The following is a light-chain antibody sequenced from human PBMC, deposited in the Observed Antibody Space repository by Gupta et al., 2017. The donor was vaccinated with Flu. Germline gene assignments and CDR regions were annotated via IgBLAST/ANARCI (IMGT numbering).Light chain of an antibody. CDR3: QKYYSTPYT. CDR1: QSVLYSSTNKDY. J-gene: IGKJ2*01. V-gene: IGKV4-1*01. CDR2: WAS. Sequence: DIVMTQSPDSLAVSLGERAAINCKSSQSVLYSSTNKDYLAWYQQKPGQPPKLLIYWASTRESGVPDRVSGSGSGTDFTLTISSLQAEDVAVYYCQKYYSTPYTFGQGTKLEIK.